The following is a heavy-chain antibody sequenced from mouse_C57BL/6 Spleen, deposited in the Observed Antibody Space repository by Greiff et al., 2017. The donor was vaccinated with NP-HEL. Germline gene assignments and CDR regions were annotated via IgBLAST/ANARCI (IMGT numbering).Heavy chain of an antibody. J-gene: IGHJ2*01. Sequence: EVKLMESGGGLVQPGGSLSLSCAASGFTFTAYYMSWVRQPPGKALEWLGFIRNKANGYTTEYSASVKGRFTISSDNSQSILYLQMNALSAEDSATYYCARHYYGSPYYFDYWGQGTTLTVSS. CDR3: ARHYYGSPYYFDY. CDR1: GFTFTAYY. V-gene: IGHV7-3*01. CDR2: IRNKANGYTT. D-gene: IGHD1-1*01.